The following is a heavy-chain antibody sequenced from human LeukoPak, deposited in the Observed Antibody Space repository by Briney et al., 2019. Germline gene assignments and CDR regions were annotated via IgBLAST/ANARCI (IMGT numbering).Heavy chain of an antibody. Sequence: GASVTVSFTSSVYTFTLYYIHWVRQAPGQGLEWMGWINPQRGGTGFAQKYQARVTMTRDTAIKTAYMELSSLRSGDTAVYFCARDPGYFVDSTVITPYYYMDVWGKGTAVTVSS. D-gene: IGHD2-15*01. CDR1: VYTFTLYY. CDR3: ARDPGYFVDSTVITPYYYMDV. V-gene: IGHV1-2*02. CDR2: INPQRGGT. J-gene: IGHJ6*03.